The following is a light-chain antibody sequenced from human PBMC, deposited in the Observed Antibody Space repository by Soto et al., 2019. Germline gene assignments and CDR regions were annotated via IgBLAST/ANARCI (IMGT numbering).Light chain of an antibody. CDR1: SSDVGSYNL. CDR2: EGS. V-gene: IGLV2-23*01. Sequence: QSALTQPASVSRSPGQSITISCTGTSSDVGSYNLVSWYQQHPGKAPKLMIYEGSKRPSGVSNRFSGSKSGNTASLTISGLQAEDEADYCCCSYAGSSTVVFGGGTKLTVL. J-gene: IGLJ3*02. CDR3: CSYAGSSTVV.